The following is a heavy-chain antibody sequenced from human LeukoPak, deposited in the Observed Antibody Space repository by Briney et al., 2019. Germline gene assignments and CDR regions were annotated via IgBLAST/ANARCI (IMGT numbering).Heavy chain of an antibody. J-gene: IGHJ4*02. V-gene: IGHV1-69*05. Sequence: EASVKVSCKASGGTFSSYAISWVRQAPGQGLEWMGGIIPIFGTANYAQKLQGRVTMTTDTSTSTAYMELRSLRSDDTAVYYCARDLRYCTNGVCYMGYGYWGQGTLVTVSS. D-gene: IGHD2-8*01. CDR3: ARDLRYCTNGVCYMGYGY. CDR1: GGTFSSYA. CDR2: IIPIFGTA.